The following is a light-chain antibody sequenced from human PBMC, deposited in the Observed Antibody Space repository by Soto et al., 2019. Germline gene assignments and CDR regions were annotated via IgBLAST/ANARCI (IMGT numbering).Light chain of an antibody. CDR2: AAS. J-gene: IGKJ3*01. Sequence: DIQMTQSPSSLSASAGDRVTITCRASQAISNNLAWYQQKPGKVPRLLIYAASTLQSGVPSRFSGSGSGTDFTLTISSLQPEDVSTYYCQKYYSGPFTFGPGTKVEI. V-gene: IGKV1-27*01. CDR1: QAISNN. CDR3: QKYYSGPFT.